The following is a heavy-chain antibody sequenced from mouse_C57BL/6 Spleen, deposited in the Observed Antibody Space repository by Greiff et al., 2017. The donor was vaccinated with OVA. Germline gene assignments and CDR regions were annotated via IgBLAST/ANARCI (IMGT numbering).Heavy chain of an antibody. CDR3: ASTTVVDSYYAMDY. CDR2: IYPGSGNT. Sequence: QVHVKQSGPELVKPGASVKISCKASGYSFTSYYIHWVKQRPGQGLEWIGWIYPGSGNTKYNEKFKGKATLTADTSSSTAYMQLSSLTSEDSAVYYCASTTVVDSYYAMDYWGQGTSVTVSS. D-gene: IGHD1-1*01. J-gene: IGHJ4*01. V-gene: IGHV1-66*01. CDR1: GYSFTSYY.